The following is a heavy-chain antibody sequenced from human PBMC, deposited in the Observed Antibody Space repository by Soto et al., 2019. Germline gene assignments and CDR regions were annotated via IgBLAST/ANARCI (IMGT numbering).Heavy chain of an antibody. CDR1: GYTFTTYD. CDR3: ATNYDIWSGYSHSREDAFDI. CDR2: MNPNTGST. Sequence: QVQLVQSGAEVKKPGASVKVSCKASGYTFTTYDLNWVRQATGQGLEWMGWMNPNTGSTGYAQKFQGRVTMTRNTSINTAYRELSSLRPEDTAVYYCATNYDIWSGYSHSREDAFDIWGQGTLVTVSS. J-gene: IGHJ3*02. D-gene: IGHD3-3*01. V-gene: IGHV1-8*01.